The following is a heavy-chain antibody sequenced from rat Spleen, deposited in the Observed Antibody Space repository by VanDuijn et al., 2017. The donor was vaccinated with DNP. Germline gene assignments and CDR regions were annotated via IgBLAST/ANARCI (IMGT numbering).Heavy chain of an antibody. J-gene: IGHJ2*01. Sequence: EVQLVESGGGLVQPGRSMKLSCAASGFTFSNYYMAWVRQAPTKGLEWVASISTGGVNTYYRDSVKGRFTLSRDNAKSTLYLQMDSLRSEDTATYFCTTLGTHFDYWGQGLMVTVSS. V-gene: IGHV5-25*01. CDR2: ISTGGVNT. CDR3: TTLGTHFDY. D-gene: IGHD1-4*01. CDR1: GFTFSNYY.